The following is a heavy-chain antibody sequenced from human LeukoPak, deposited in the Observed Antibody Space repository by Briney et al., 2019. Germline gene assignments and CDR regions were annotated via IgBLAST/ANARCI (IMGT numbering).Heavy chain of an antibody. CDR3: AKGIKVATVTPFDY. J-gene: IGHJ4*02. CDR2: ISGSGGST. CDR1: GFTFSSYW. V-gene: IGHV3-23*01. D-gene: IGHD4-17*01. Sequence: PGGSLRLSCAASGFTFSSYWMSWVRQAPGKGLEWVSAISGSGGSTYYADSVKGRFTISRDNSKNTLYLQMNSLRAEGTAVYYCAKGIKVATVTPFDYWGQGTLVTVSS.